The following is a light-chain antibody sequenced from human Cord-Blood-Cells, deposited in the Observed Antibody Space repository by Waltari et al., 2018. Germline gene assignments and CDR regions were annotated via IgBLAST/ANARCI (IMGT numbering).Light chain of an antibody. CDR1: SGDVGSYHL. J-gene: IGLJ1*01. Sequence: QSALTRPAFDSGVPGQSLATPCAGASGDVGSYHLVFWYQQHPGKAPKLMIYEVSKRPSGVSNRFSGSKSGNTASLTISGLQAEDEADYYCCSYAGSSTYVFGTGTKVTVL. CDR2: EVS. V-gene: IGLV2-23*02. CDR3: CSYAGSSTYV.